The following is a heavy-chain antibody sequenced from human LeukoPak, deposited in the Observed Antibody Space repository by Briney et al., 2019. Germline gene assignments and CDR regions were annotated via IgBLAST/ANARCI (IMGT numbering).Heavy chain of an antibody. V-gene: IGHV3-9*01. J-gene: IGHJ4*02. CDR1: GFTFDDYA. CDR2: ISWNSGSI. D-gene: IGHD5-24*01. CDR3: AKESRDGYINY. Sequence: GRSLRLSCAASGFTFDDYAMHWVRQAPGKGLEWVSGISWNSGSIGYADSVKGRFTISRDNAKNSLYLQMNSLRAEDTALYYCAKESRDGYINYWGQGTLVTVSS.